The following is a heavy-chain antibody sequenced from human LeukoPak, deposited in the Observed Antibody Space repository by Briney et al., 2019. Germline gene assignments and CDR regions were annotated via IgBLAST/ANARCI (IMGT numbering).Heavy chain of an antibody. CDR3: VIDYLGYSYGYDFDD. Sequence: GGSLSLSRSPSGFTFSSYAMHWVRQPPGKGLEYVLAISSNGASTYYADSVKGRFTISRDNSKNTPYLQMCNLRAQDPALYYCVIDYLGYSYGYDFDDWGQGTLVTVSS. J-gene: IGHJ4*02. V-gene: IGHV3-64D*09. CDR2: ISSNGAST. CDR1: GFTFSSYA. D-gene: IGHD5-18*01.